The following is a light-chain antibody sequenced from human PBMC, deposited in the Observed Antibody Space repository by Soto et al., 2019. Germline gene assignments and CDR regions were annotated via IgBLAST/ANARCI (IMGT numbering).Light chain of an antibody. CDR2: EVT. Sequence: QSALTQPASVSGSPGQSITISCTGTISDVGDYNYVSWYQQHPGKAPKLMLYEVTNRPSGVSNRFSGSKSGITASLTISGLQAEDEADYYCSSYRTGNTYVFGTGTKV. V-gene: IGLV2-14*01. J-gene: IGLJ1*01. CDR1: ISDVGDYNY. CDR3: SSYRTGNTYV.